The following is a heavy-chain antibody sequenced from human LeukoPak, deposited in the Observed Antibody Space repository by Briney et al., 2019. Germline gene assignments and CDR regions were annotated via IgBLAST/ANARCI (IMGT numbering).Heavy chain of an antibody. CDR3: ARISGSYVFDY. J-gene: IGHJ4*02. D-gene: IGHD1-26*01. CDR2: ISSSTYT. V-gene: IGHV3-11*03. Sequence: GGSLRLSCAASGFTFSDYNMSWIRQAPGKGLEWVSYISSSTYTYYADSVKGRFTISRDNAKNSMYLQMNSLRAEDTAVYYCARISGSYVFDYWGQGTLVTVSS. CDR1: GFTFSDYN.